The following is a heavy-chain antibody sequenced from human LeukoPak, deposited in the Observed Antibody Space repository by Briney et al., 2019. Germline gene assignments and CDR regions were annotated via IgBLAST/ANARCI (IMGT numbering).Heavy chain of an antibody. V-gene: IGHV1-2*02. D-gene: IGHD4-17*01. Sequence: PGGSLRLSCAASGFTFSGSAMHWVRQASGKGLEWMGWIKPNNGDTDYAQKFQGRVAMTRDPSITTAYMELSSLISDDTAIYYCARVGVAYGDYSARFDWNFDLWGRGTLVTVSS. CDR2: IKPNNGDT. CDR1: GFTFSGSA. J-gene: IGHJ2*01. CDR3: ARVGVAYGDYSARFDWNFDL.